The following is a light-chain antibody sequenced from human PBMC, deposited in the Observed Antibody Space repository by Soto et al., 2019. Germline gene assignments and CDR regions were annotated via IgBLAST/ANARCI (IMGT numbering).Light chain of an antibody. CDR3: QKYDSAPT. V-gene: IGKV1-5*01. CDR1: QTISSW. Sequence: VEMTQSPSTLSGSVGDIVTITCRASQTISSWLAWYQQKPGKAPNLLIYDASTLESGVPSRFSGSGSGTDFTLTISSLQPEDGATYYCQKYDSAPTFGQGTKVAIK. CDR2: DAS. J-gene: IGKJ1*01.